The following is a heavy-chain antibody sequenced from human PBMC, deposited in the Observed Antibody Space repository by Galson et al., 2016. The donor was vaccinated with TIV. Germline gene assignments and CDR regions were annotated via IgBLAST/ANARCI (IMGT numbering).Heavy chain of an antibody. D-gene: IGHD7-27*01. V-gene: IGHV4-59*01. CDR3: ARANWGSRDVFDV. CDR2: FYYRGAT. Sequence: ETLSLTCFVSGGSLYSYYWSWIRQPPGKGLEWIGYFYYRGATHYNPSLRSRVSISEDTSKNQSSLRLKSVTAADTAVYYCARANWGSRDVFDVWGQGTMISVSS. CDR1: GGSLYSYY. J-gene: IGHJ3*01.